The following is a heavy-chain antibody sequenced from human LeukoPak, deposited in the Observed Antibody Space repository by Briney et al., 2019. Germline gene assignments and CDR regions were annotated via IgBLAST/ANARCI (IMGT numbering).Heavy chain of an antibody. CDR1: GYTFTSYD. CDR3: ATRRATHDAFDI. J-gene: IGHJ3*02. CDR2: MTPNSGNT. Sequence: ASAKVSCKASGYTFTSYDINWVRQATGQGLEWMGWMTPNSGNTGYAQQFQGRVTMTRNTSISTAYMELSSLRSEDTAVYYCATRRATHDAFDIWGQGTMVTVSS. V-gene: IGHV1-8*01.